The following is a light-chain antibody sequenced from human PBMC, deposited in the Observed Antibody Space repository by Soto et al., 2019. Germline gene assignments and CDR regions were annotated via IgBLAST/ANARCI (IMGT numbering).Light chain of an antibody. J-gene: IGKJ1*01. CDR1: QSIRGS. Sequence: DIQMTQSPSTLSASVGDRVTITCRASQSIRGSLAWYQHKPGKAPNLLIYDVSSLETGVPSRFSGNGSGTEFTLTISSLQPDDFATYYCQQYNSCWTFGQGTKVEIK. CDR3: QQYNSCWT. CDR2: DVS. V-gene: IGKV1-5*01.